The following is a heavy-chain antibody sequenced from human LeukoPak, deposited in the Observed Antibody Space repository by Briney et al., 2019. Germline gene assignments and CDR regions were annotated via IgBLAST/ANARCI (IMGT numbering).Heavy chain of an antibody. J-gene: IGHJ1*01. D-gene: IGHD1-26*01. CDR2: IKQDGSEK. V-gene: IGHV3-7*01. Sequence: GGSLRLSCAASGLTFSSYWMSWVRQAPRKGLEWVANIKQDGSEKYYVDSVKGRFTISRDNAKNSLYLQMNSLRAEDTAVYYCARLIVGATAEYFQHWGQGTLVTVSS. CDR3: ARLIVGATAEYFQH. CDR1: GLTFSSYW.